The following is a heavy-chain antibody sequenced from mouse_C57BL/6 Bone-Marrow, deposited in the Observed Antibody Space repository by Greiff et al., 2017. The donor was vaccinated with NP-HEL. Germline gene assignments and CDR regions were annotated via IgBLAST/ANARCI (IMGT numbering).Heavy chain of an antibody. Sequence: LQHSCAAVSLPFSSVKLSCKASGYTFTSYGISWVKQRTGQGLEWIGEIYPRSGNTYYNEKFKGKATLTADKSSSTAYMELRSLTSEDSAVYFCARWTGTVDYWGQGTTLTVSS. CDR3: ARWTGTVDY. J-gene: IGHJ2*01. D-gene: IGHD4-1*01. CDR2: IYPRSGNT. CDR1: GYTFTSYG. V-gene: IGHV1-81*01.